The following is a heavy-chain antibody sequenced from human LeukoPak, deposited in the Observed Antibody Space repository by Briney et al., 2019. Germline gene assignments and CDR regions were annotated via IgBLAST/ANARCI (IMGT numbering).Heavy chain of an antibody. D-gene: IGHD3-10*01. CDR2: IYYSGST. CDR1: GGSISSYY. CDR3: ASNTGTVFDY. J-gene: IGHJ4*02. V-gene: IGHV4-59*01. Sequence: SETLSLACTVSGGSISSYYWSWIRQPPGKGPEWIGYIYYSGSTNYNPSLKSRVTISVDTSKNQFSLKLSSVTAADTAVYYCASNTGTVFDYWGQGALVTVSS.